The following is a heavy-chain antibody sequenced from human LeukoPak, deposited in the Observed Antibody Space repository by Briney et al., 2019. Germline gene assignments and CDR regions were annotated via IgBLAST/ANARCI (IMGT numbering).Heavy chain of an antibody. J-gene: IGHJ3*01. CDR1: GVRFDRYA. CDR2: ISYSGASP. D-gene: IGHD4/OR15-4a*01. CDR3: AKDSSVLPNALDL. Sequence: GGPLRLSCAASGVRFDRYAMTWVRQATGKGREWVSAISYSGASPYYGDSVKGRFTISRDNSKNTVYLQMNSLRDEDTALYYCAKDSSVLPNALDLWGQGTMVTVSS. V-gene: IGHV3-23*01.